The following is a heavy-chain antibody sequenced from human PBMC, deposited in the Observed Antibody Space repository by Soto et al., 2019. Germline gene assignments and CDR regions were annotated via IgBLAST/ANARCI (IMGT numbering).Heavy chain of an antibody. D-gene: IGHD3-22*01. Sequence: GGSLRLSCVASGFTFGRYAMHWVRQPPGRGLEWVAVISYTGANTYYVGSVRGRFTISRDNSKNTLYLQVNSLRAEDTAMYYCAKHMDDSGYFYVEGADHWGQGTLVTVSS. CDR3: AKHMDDSGYFYVEGADH. J-gene: IGHJ4*02. CDR1: GFTFGRYA. V-gene: IGHV3-30*18. CDR2: ISYTGANT.